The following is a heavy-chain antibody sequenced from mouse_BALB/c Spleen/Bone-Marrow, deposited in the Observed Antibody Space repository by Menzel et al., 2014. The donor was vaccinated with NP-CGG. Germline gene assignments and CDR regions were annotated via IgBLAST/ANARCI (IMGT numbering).Heavy chain of an antibody. CDR2: IAPANGNT. CDR1: GFNIXDAY. D-gene: IGHD1-3*01. J-gene: IGHJ3*01. CDR3: ARSPGEVNY. V-gene: IGHV14-3*02. Sequence: EVQLQQSGAELVKPGASVKLSCTASGFNIXDAYMHWVKQRPAQGLEWIGRIAPANGNTEYDPKFLDKATITADTSSNTAYLQLSSLTSEDTAVYYCARSPGEVNYWGQGTLVTVSA.